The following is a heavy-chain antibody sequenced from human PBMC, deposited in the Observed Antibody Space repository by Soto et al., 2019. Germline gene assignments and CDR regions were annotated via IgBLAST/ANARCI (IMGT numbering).Heavy chain of an antibody. Sequence: QITLKESGPTLVKLTETLTLTCTVSGFSLMTNGVGVGWFRQPPGKALAWLALIYRDDDKRYRPSLKSRVTITKDTTKNQVVLTMTNMDPVDTATYYCAHTVARGAYWETFNYWGQGTLVTVSS. D-gene: IGHD1-26*01. CDR2: IYRDDDK. V-gene: IGHV2-5*02. J-gene: IGHJ4*02. CDR3: AHTVARGAYWETFNY. CDR1: GFSLMTNGVG.